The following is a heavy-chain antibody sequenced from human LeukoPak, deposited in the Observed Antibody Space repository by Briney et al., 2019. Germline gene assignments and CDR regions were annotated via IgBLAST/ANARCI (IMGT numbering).Heavy chain of an antibody. CDR1: GFTFSDYS. J-gene: IGHJ6*02. CDR2: IGGRGDGI. D-gene: IGHD6-13*01. CDR3: AKAASSSWPSYYYGMDV. V-gene: IGHV3-23*01. Sequence: GGSLRLSCAASGFTFSDYSMNWVRQAPGKGLEWISYIGGRGDGISYADSVKGRFTISKDNSKNTVYLQMSSLRVDDTAVYYCAKAASSSWPSYYYGMDVWGQGTTVTVSS.